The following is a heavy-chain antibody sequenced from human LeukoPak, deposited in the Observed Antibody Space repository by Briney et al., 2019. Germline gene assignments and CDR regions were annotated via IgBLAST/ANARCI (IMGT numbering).Heavy chain of an antibody. CDR1: GFTISWFG. CDR2: ISHTGHHK. CDR3: VRDECREQLAYYFDC. J-gene: IGHJ4*02. V-gene: IGHV3-30*19. Sequence: PGGSLRLSCAASGFTISWFGMHWVRQAPGKGLEWVGAISHTGHHKSYADSVRGRFTISRDNSNNTLYLQMNSLRPEDTALYYCVRDECREQLAYYFDCRGQGTPVTVSS. D-gene: IGHD1-1*01.